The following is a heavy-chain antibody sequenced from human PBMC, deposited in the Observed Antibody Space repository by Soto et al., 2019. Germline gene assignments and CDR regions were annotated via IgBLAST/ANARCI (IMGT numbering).Heavy chain of an antibody. CDR1: GFTFSSYA. CDR3: ARVGEYDFGSGYYRFLYYGMDV. J-gene: IGHJ6*02. V-gene: IGHV3-30-3*01. CDR2: ISYDGSNK. Sequence: GGSLRLSCAASGFTFSSYAMHWVRQAPGKGLEWVAVISYDGSNKYYADSVKGRFTISRDNSKNTLYLQMNSLRAEDTAVYYCARVGEYDFGSGYYRFLYYGMDVRGQGTKVTVSS. D-gene: IGHD3-3*01.